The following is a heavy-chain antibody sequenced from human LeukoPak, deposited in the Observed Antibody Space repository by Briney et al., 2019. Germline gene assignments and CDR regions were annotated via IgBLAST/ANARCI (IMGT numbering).Heavy chain of an antibody. CDR2: IYYSGST. J-gene: IGHJ4*02. Sequence: PSETPSLTCTVSGGSISSSSYYWGWIRQPPGKGLEWIGSIYYSGSTYYNPSLKSRVTISVDTSKNQFSLKLSSVTAADTAVYYCASNVLLWFGELSSFDYWGQGTLVTVSS. CDR3: ASNVLLWFGELSSFDY. V-gene: IGHV4-39*01. CDR1: GGSISSSSYY. D-gene: IGHD3-10*01.